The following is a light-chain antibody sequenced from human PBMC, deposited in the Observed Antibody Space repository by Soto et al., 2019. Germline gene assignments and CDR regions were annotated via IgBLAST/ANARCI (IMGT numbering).Light chain of an antibody. CDR1: SSNIGAGFD. V-gene: IGLV1-40*01. CDR3: QSYDNSLSGPV. Sequence: QAVVTQPPSVSGAPGQRVTISCTGSSSNIGAGFDVHWYQQVPGTAPKLLIYGNNNRPSGVPDRFSGSKSGTSASLAIAGLQAEDEADYYCQSYDNSLSGPVFGGGTKLTVL. CDR2: GNN. J-gene: IGLJ2*01.